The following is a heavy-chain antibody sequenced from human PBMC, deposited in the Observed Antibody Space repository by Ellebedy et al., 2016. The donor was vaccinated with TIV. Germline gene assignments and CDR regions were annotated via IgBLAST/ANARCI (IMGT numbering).Heavy chain of an antibody. D-gene: IGHD3-22*01. CDR1: GFTFSSYA. CDR3: AKTDMVITVSKLDY. Sequence: GESLKISXAASGFTFSSYAMSWVRQAPGKGLEWVSAISGSGGSTYYADSVKGRFTISRDNSKNTLYLQMNSLRAEDTAVYYCAKTDMVITVSKLDYWGQGTLVTVSS. V-gene: IGHV3-23*01. CDR2: ISGSGGST. J-gene: IGHJ4*02.